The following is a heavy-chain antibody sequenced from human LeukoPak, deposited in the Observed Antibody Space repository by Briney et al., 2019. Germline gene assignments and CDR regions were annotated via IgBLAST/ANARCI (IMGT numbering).Heavy chain of an antibody. CDR2: IDSSGIT. V-gene: IGHV4-59*01. Sequence: TPSETLSLTCSVSDDSITMYYWTWIRQPPGKGLEWIGYIDSSGITNYNSSLNSRVTISLDTSQNQFSLKLNSVTAADTAVYYCATVASGWYPDYWGQGALVTVAS. CDR1: DDSITMYY. J-gene: IGHJ4*02. CDR3: ATVASGWYPDY. D-gene: IGHD6-19*01.